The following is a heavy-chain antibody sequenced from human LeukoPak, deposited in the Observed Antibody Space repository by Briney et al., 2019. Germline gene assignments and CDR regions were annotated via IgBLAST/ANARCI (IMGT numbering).Heavy chain of an antibody. CDR2: IYYSGST. J-gene: IGHJ6*03. D-gene: IGHD4-11*01. V-gene: IGHV4-39*01. CDR1: GGSISSSSYY. Sequence: PSETLSLTCTVSGGSISSSSYYWGWIRQPPGKGLEWIGSIYYSGSTYYNPSLKSRVTISVDTSKNQFSLKLSSVTAADTAVYYCARRRTGSNYVYYYYYMGVWGKGTTVTVSS. CDR3: ARRRTGSNYVYYYYYMGV.